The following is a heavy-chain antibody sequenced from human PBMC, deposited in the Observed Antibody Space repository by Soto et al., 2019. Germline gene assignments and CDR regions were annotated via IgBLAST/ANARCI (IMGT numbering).Heavy chain of an antibody. CDR2: IYYSGST. CDR3: WPNGGNSKLNAY. Sequence: SEILSLTCTVSGGSISSYYWSWIRQPPGKGLEWIGYIYYSGSTNYNPSLKSRVTISVDTSKNQFSLKLSSVTAADTAVYYCWPNGGNSKLNAYWGQGTLVTVS. D-gene: IGHD2-21*02. J-gene: IGHJ1*01. CDR1: GGSISSYY. V-gene: IGHV4-59*08.